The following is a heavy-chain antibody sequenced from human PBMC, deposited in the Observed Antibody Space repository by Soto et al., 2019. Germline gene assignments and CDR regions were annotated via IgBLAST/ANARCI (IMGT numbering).Heavy chain of an antibody. CDR3: AKDYVPWWVQD. D-gene: IGHD2-15*01. CDR1: GFTFSSYA. V-gene: IGHV3-23*01. CDR2: ISGSGGST. J-gene: IGHJ1*01. Sequence: EVPLLESGGGLVQPGGSLRLSCAASGFTFSSYAMSWVRQAPGKGLEWVSAISGSGGSTYHADSVKGRFTISRDNSKNTLYLQMNSLRAEDTAVYYCAKDYVPWWVQDWGQGTLVTVSS.